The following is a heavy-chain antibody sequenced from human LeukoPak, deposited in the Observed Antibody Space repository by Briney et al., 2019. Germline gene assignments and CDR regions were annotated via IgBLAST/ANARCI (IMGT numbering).Heavy chain of an antibody. D-gene: IGHD3-10*02. J-gene: IGHJ6*03. V-gene: IGHV3-21*01. Sequence: PGGSLRLSCAAPEFTFSSYTMNWVRQAPGKGLEWVSSITSRSSYIYYVDSVKGRFTISRDNAKNSLYLQMNSLRAEDTAVYYCARDFLSPMSFYMDVWGKGTTVTVSS. CDR1: EFTFSSYT. CDR3: ARDFLSPMSFYMDV. CDR2: ITSRSSYI.